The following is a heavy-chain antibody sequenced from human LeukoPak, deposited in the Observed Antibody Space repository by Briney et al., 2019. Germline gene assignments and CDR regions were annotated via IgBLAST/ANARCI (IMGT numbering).Heavy chain of an antibody. J-gene: IGHJ4*02. CDR2: ISYDGSNK. V-gene: IGHV3-30*18. CDR1: GFTFSSYG. D-gene: IGHD3-10*01. CDR3: AKDNYYGSGSYFLDY. Sequence: GGSLRLSCAASGFTFSSYGMHWVRQAPGKGLEWVAVISYDGSNKYYADSVKGRFTVSRDNSKNTLYLQMNSLRAEDTAVYYCAKDNYYGSGSYFLDYWGRGPLVTVSS.